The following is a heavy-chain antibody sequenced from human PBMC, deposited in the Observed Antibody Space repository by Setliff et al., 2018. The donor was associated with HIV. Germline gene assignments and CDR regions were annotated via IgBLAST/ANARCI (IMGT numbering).Heavy chain of an antibody. CDR1: GDTFTGHA. Sequence: ASVKVSCKISGDTFTGHAIVWVRQAPGQGLEWMGGIIPITGTIHFAQKFQDRITVTKDESTGTAYMELSSLRSEDTAVHYCARVGISSSSPADDYWGQGTLVTVSS. CDR2: IIPITGTI. CDR3: ARVGISSSSPADDY. V-gene: IGHV1-69*05. J-gene: IGHJ4*02. D-gene: IGHD6-6*01.